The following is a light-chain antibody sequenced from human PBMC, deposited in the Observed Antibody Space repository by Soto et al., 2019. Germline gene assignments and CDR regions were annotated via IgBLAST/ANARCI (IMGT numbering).Light chain of an antibody. Sequence: QSVLTQPPSASGTPGQRVTISCSGSSSDIGSDYVYWYQQLPGTAPKLLIYRNNQRPSGVPDLFSGSRSGTSASLAISGLRSEDEADYFCAAWDDGLIGRGVFGGGTKLPVL. CDR1: SSDIGSDY. CDR3: AAWDDGLIGRGV. V-gene: IGLV1-47*01. CDR2: RNN. J-gene: IGLJ2*01.